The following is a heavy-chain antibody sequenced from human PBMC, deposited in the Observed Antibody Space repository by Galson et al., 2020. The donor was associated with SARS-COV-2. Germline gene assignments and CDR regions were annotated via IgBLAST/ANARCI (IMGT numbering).Heavy chain of an antibody. Sequence: GGSLRLSCEASGLTFSFYALSWVRQVPGKGPEWVSGISGSGDSTYYADSVKGRFTISRDNSKNTLFLQMISLRAEDTAAYYCAKNKRDLLDAFDIWGQGTMVTVSS. CDR1: GLTFSFYA. CDR3: AKNKRDLLDAFDI. CDR2: ISGSGDST. J-gene: IGHJ3*02. V-gene: IGHV3-23*01. D-gene: IGHD2-8*02.